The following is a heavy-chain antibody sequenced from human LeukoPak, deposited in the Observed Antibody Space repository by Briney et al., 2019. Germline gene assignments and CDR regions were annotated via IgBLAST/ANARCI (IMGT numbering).Heavy chain of an antibody. D-gene: IGHD3-22*01. Sequence: NPSETLSLTCTVSGDSISGSNYYWGWIRQPPGEGLEWIVSIYYSGTTFYNRSLKSRVTISVDTSKNQFSLNLRSVTAADTAVYYCARQPTLTMMVDFWGQGTLVTVSS. J-gene: IGHJ4*02. V-gene: IGHV4-39*01. CDR1: GDSISGSNYY. CDR2: IYYSGTT. CDR3: ARQPTLTMMVDF.